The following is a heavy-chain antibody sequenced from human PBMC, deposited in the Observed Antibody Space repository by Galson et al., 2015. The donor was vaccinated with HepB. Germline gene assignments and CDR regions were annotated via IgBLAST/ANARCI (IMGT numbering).Heavy chain of an antibody. CDR3: TRRGTSSSSVYDFDY. CDR2: IIPIFGTA. Sequence: VRQAPGQGLEWMGGIIPIFGTANYAQKYQGRVTITADESTSTAYMELSSLRSEDTAVYYCTRRGTSSSSVYDFDYWGQGTLVTVSS. D-gene: IGHD6-6*01. J-gene: IGHJ4*02. V-gene: IGHV1-69*01.